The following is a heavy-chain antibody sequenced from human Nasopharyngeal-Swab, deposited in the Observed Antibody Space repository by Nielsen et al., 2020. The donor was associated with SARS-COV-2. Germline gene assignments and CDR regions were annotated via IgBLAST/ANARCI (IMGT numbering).Heavy chain of an antibody. CDR2: ISSSSSTI. V-gene: IGHV3-48*02. CDR1: GFTFSSYS. Sequence: GGSLRLSCAASGFTFSSYSMNWVRQAPGKGLEWVSYISSSSSTIYYADSVKGRFTISRDNAKNSLYLQMNSLRDEDTAVYYCAKFIAVAWYYYYGMDVWGQGTTVTVSS. J-gene: IGHJ6*02. CDR3: AKFIAVAWYYYYGMDV. D-gene: IGHD6-19*01.